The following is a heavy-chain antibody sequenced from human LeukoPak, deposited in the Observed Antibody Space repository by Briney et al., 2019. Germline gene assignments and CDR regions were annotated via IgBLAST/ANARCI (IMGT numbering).Heavy chain of an antibody. J-gene: IGHJ4*02. CDR1: GGSISSGSYY. V-gene: IGHV4-61*01. CDR3: ARDPGYCSGGSCYLDY. CDR2: IYYSGST. D-gene: IGHD2-15*01. Sequence: SETLSLTCTVSGGSISSGSYYWSWIRQPPGKGLEWIGYIYYSGSTNYNPSLKSRVTISVDTSKSQFSLKLSSVTAADTAVYYCARDPGYCSGGSCYLDYWGQGTLVTVSS.